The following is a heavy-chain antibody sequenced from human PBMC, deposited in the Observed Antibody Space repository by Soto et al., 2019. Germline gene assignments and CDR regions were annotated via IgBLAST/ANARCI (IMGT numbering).Heavy chain of an antibody. D-gene: IGHD6-13*01. Sequence: GASVTFSCKASGYIFTDCHIHWVRQAPGQGLEWLGRINPKSGGTSTAQKFQGWVTMTRDTSISTAYMELSRLRSDDTAVYYCARWSIAAVGGLYGMDVWGQGTTVTVSS. J-gene: IGHJ6*02. CDR3: ARWSIAAVGGLYGMDV. CDR2: INPKSGGT. V-gene: IGHV1-2*04. CDR1: GYIFTDCH.